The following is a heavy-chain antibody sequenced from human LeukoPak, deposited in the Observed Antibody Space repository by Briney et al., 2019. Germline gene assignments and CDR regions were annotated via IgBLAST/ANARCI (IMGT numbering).Heavy chain of an antibody. Sequence: ASAKVSCKASGYIFNTYGISWVRQAPGQGLEWMAWISAYSGNTNYAQKLQDRVTMTTDTSTSTAYMELRSLRSDDTAVYYCARGYRINWNYYFDCWGQGTLVTVSS. J-gene: IGHJ4*02. CDR1: GYIFNTYG. V-gene: IGHV1-18*01. CDR2: ISAYSGNT. CDR3: ARGYRINWNYYFDC. D-gene: IGHD1-7*01.